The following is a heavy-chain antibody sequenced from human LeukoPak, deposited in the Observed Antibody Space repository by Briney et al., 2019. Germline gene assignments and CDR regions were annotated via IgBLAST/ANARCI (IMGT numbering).Heavy chain of an antibody. CDR3: ARDWDYVSGSDTFNI. CDR2: ISGYNGNT. J-gene: IGHJ3*02. V-gene: IGHV1-18*01. CDR1: GYTFTNFG. D-gene: IGHD3-10*01. Sequence: ASVKVSCKASGYTFTNFGISWVRQAPGQGLEWMGWISGYNGNTYYARKFQGRVTMTTDTSTSTAYMELRSLRFDDTAVYYCARDWDYVSGSDTFNIWGQGTMVTVSS.